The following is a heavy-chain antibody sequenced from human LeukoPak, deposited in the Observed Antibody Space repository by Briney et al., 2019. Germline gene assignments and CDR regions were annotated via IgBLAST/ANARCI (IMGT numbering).Heavy chain of an antibody. V-gene: IGHV4-39*07. J-gene: IGHJ4*02. CDR2: IYYSGST. D-gene: IGHD6-13*01. CDR1: GGSISSSSYY. CDR3: ARADLIAAGFLDY. Sequence: SETLSLTCTVSGGSISSSSYYWGWIRQPPGKGLEWIGSIYYSGSTYYNPSLKSRVTISVDTSKNQFSLKLSSVTAADTAVYYCARADLIAAGFLDYWGQGTLVTVSS.